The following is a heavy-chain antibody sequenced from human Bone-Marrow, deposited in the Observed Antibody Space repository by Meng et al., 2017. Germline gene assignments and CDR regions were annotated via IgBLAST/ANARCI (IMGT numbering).Heavy chain of an antibody. CDR3: ARVGYSGSRVTSYYFDY. D-gene: IGHD1-26*01. V-gene: IGHV4-31*01. J-gene: IGHJ4*02. Sequence: GPRLDNPSPTLSLTCHGSGGSHSRCGSHTIWSRQHPGKGLEWIGYIYSSGSTYYNPSLKSLVTISVDTSKNQFSLKLSSVTAADTAVYYCARVGYSGSRVTSYYFDYWGQGTLVTVSS. CDR2: IYSSGST. CDR1: GGSHSRCGSH.